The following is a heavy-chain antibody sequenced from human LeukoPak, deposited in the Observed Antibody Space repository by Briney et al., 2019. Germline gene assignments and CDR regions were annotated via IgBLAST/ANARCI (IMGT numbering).Heavy chain of an antibody. V-gene: IGHV3-7*01. CDR1: GFTFSAAW. D-gene: IGHD6-6*01. CDR2: IKQDGSEK. J-gene: IGHJ4*02. CDR3: ARAGAARPCDY. Sequence: PGGSLRLSCAASGFTFSAAWMNWVRQAPGKGLEWVANIKQDGSEKYYVDSVKGRFTISRDNAKNSLYLQMNSLRAEDTAVYYCARAGAARPCDYWGQGTLVTVSS.